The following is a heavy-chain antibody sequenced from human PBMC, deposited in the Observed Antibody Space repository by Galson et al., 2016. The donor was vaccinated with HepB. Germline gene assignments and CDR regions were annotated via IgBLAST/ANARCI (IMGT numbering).Heavy chain of an antibody. D-gene: IGHD1-20*01. J-gene: IGHJ4*02. CDR1: DESIMTHY. V-gene: IGHV4-59*11. CDR3: ARGTRFCYKWSFDS. Sequence: SETLSLTCDVSDESIMTHYWSWIRQSPGKGLEWLGYTHSSGNSKYNPSLTSRVTMSLDTSRSRFSLRLRSVTAADTAVYFCARGTRFCYKWSFDSWGQGALVTVSS. CDR2: THSSGNS.